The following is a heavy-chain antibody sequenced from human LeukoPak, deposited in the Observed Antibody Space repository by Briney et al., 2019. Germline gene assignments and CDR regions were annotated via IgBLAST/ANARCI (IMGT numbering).Heavy chain of an antibody. J-gene: IGHJ6*03. CDR1: GFTFSSYE. D-gene: IGHD5-12*01. V-gene: IGHV3-48*03. Sequence: GGSLRLSCAASGFTFSSYEMNWVRQAPGKGLEWVSYISSSGSTIYYADSVKGRFTISRDNAKNSLYLQMNSLRAEDTAVYYWARGRVATICYYYYYMDVWGKGTTVTVSS. CDR3: ARGRVATICYYYYYMDV. CDR2: ISSSGSTI.